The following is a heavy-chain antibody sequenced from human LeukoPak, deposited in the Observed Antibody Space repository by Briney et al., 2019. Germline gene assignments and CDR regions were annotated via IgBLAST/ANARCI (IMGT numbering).Heavy chain of an antibody. Sequence: PSETLSLTCAVYGGSFSGYYWSWIRQPPGKRLEWIGEINHSGSTNYNPSLKSRVTISVDTSKNQFSLKLSSVTAADTAVYYCARGKGRVGATAVEDYWGQGTLVTVSS. V-gene: IGHV4-34*01. CDR2: INHSGST. D-gene: IGHD1-26*01. J-gene: IGHJ4*02. CDR1: GGSFSGYY. CDR3: ARGKGRVGATAVEDY.